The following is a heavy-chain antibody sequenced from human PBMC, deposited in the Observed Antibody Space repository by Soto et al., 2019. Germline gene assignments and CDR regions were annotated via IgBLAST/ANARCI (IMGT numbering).Heavy chain of an antibody. Sequence: GASVKVSCKASGYTFTSYDINWVRQATGQGLEWMGWMNPNSGNTGYAQKFQGRVTMTRNTSISTAYMELSSLRSEDTAVYYCASLELLLGGGLDSWGQGTLVTVSS. CDR1: GYTFTSYD. CDR3: ASLELLLGGGLDS. CDR2: MNPNSGNT. J-gene: IGHJ4*02. D-gene: IGHD2-15*01. V-gene: IGHV1-8*01.